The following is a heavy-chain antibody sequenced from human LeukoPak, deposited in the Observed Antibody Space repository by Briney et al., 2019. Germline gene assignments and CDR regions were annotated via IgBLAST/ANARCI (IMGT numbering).Heavy chain of an antibody. J-gene: IGHJ6*03. CDR2: MNPSGST. V-gene: IGHV4-34*01. CDR1: GGSFSVYY. D-gene: IGHD3-22*01. Sequence: PLETLSLTCAVYGGSFSVYYWTWIRQTPEKGLEWIGEMNPSGSTNYNPSLKSRVTISVETYENQFSLELSSVTAADTAVYYYARGRQDVTMIVVVMTAVSYYFDVWGKGTTVTVS. CDR3: ARGRQDVTMIVVVMTAVSYYFDV.